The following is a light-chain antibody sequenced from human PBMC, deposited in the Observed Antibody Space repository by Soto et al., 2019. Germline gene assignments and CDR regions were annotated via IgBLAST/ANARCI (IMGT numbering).Light chain of an antibody. CDR3: AAWDVTLNGLYV. Sequence: QSVLTQPPSASGTPGQRVPISCSGSSSNIGSSSVNWYQQLPGTAPKLLIYNNNQWPSGVPDRFSGSKSGTSASLAISGLQSEDEADYYCAAWDVTLNGLYVFGTGTKVTVL. V-gene: IGLV1-44*01. CDR2: NNN. CDR1: SSNIGSSS. J-gene: IGLJ1*01.